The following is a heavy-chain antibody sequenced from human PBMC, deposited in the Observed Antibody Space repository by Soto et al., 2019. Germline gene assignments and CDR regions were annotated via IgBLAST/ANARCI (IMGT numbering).Heavy chain of an antibody. CDR3: AREAIAAAGAYYYGMDV. J-gene: IGHJ6*02. CDR2: IYYSGST. CDR1: GGSISSYY. D-gene: IGHD6-13*01. Sequence: QVQLQESGPGLVKPSETLSLTCTVSGGSISSYYWSWIRQPPGKGLERIGYIYYSGSTNYNPSLKSRVTITVDTSKNRFSLKLSSVTAADTAVYYCAREAIAAAGAYYYGMDVWGQGTTVTVSS. V-gene: IGHV4-59*01.